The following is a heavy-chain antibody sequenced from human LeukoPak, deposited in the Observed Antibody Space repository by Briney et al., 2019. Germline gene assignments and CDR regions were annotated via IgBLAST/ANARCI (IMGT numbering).Heavy chain of an antibody. CDR2: TYYRGST. V-gene: IGHV4-39*01. CDR1: GGSISSSSYY. Sequence: PAETLSLTCTVSGGSISSSSYYWGWIRQPPGKGLEWIGSTYYRGSTYYNPSLKSRVTISVDTSKNQFSLKLSSVTAADTAVYYCAISRIAVADTGIDYWGQGTLVTVSS. D-gene: IGHD6-19*01. CDR3: AISRIAVADTGIDY. J-gene: IGHJ4*02.